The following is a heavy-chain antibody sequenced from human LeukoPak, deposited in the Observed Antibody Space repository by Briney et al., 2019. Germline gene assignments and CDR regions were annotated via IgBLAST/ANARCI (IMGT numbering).Heavy chain of an antibody. CDR2: IKQDGSEK. CDR3: AKDMRAYYYYGMDV. D-gene: IGHD3-16*01. J-gene: IGHJ6*02. V-gene: IGHV3-7*03. CDR1: GFTFSSYW. Sequence: PGGSLRLSCAASGFTFSSYWMSWVRQAPGKGLEWVANIKQDGSEKYYVDSVKGRFTISRDNAKNSLYLQMNSLRTEDTALYYCAKDMRAYYYYGMDVWGQGTTVTVSS.